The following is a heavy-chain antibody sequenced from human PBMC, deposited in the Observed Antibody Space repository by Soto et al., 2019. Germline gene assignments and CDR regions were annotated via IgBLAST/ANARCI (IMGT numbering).Heavy chain of an antibody. Sequence: QLQLQESGSGLVKPSQTLSLTCAVSGGSISSGGYSWSWIRQPPGKGLEWIGYIYHSGSTYYNPSLMMRVAILVDRSKNQFSLKLSSVTAADTAVYYCARVGARGYGAIDYWGQGTLVTVSS. CDR1: GGSISSGGYS. CDR2: IYHSGST. V-gene: IGHV4-30-2*01. CDR3: ARVGARGYGAIDY. J-gene: IGHJ4*02. D-gene: IGHD1-26*01.